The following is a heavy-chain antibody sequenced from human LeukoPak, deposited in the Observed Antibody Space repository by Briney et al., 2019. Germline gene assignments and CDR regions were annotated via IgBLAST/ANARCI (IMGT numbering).Heavy chain of an antibody. V-gene: IGHV1-2*02. CDR2: INPNSGGT. Sequence: ASVKVSCKASGYIFTGYYMHWVRQAPGQGLEWMGWINPNSGGTNYAQNFQGRVIMTRDTSISTAYMELSRLRSDDTAVYYCARDLSWLLDYWGQGTLVTVSS. CDR1: GYIFTGYY. CDR3: ARDLSWLLDY. D-gene: IGHD5-12*01. J-gene: IGHJ4*02.